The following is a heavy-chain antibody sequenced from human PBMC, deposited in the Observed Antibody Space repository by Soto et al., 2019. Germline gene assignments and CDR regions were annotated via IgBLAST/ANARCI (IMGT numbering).Heavy chain of an antibody. J-gene: IGHJ3*02. CDR3: ARAKVVRGKDAFDI. Sequence: ASVKVSCKASGYTFTSYGISWVRQAPGQGLEWMGWISAYNGNTNYAQKLQGRVTMTTDTSTSTAYMELRSLRSDDTAVCYCARAKVVRGKDAFDIWGQGTMVTVSS. CDR1: GYTFTSYG. CDR2: ISAYNGNT. V-gene: IGHV1-18*01. D-gene: IGHD3-10*01.